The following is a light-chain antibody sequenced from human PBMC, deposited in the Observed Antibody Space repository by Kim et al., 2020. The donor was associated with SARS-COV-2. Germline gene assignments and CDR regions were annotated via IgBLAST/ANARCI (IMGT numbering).Light chain of an antibody. Sequence: EAVGDRATITCRARQSISSWLAWYQQKPGKAPKLLIYKASSLESGVPSRFSGSGSGTEFTLTISSLQPDDFATYYCQQYNSYPYSFGQGTKLEI. CDR2: KAS. CDR3: QQYNSYPYS. CDR1: QSISSW. J-gene: IGKJ2*03. V-gene: IGKV1-5*03.